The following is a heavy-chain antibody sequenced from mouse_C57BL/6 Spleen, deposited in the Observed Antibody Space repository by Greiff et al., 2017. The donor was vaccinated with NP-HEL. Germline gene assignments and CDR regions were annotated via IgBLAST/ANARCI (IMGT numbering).Heavy chain of an antibody. Sequence: EVHLVESGGGLVKPGGSLKLSCAASGFTFSSYAMSWVRQTPEKRLEWVATISDGGSYTYYPDNVKGRFTISRDNAKNNLYLQMSHLKSEDTAMYYCARDRYSNYGAMDYWGQGTSVTVSS. CDR1: GFTFSSYA. CDR2: ISDGGSYT. CDR3: ARDRYSNYGAMDY. V-gene: IGHV5-4*01. D-gene: IGHD2-5*01. J-gene: IGHJ4*01.